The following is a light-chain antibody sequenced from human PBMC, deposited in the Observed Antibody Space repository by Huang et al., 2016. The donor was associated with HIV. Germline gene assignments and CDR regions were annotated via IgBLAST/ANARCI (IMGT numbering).Light chain of an antibody. Sequence: DIVMTQSPDSLAVSLGERATINCKSSQSVLYSSNNQNYLAWYQQKPGKPPKLLIYWASARESGVPDRVSGSGSGTDFTLTISSLQAEDVAVYYCQQYYSTPLTFGGGTKVEIK. J-gene: IGKJ4*01. V-gene: IGKV4-1*01. CDR3: QQYYSTPLT. CDR1: QSVLYSSNNQNY. CDR2: WAS.